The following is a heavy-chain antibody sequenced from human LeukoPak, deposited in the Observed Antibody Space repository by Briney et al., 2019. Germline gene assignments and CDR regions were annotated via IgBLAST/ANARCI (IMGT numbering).Heavy chain of an antibody. Sequence: PSETLSLTCAVSGGSFSGYYWSWIRQPPGKGLEWIGEINHSGSTNYNPSLKSRVTISVDTSKNQFSLKLSSVTAADTAVYYCAGVGYSSSWYDNYYYYYMDVWGKGTTVTVSS. D-gene: IGHD6-13*01. J-gene: IGHJ6*03. CDR3: AGVGYSSSWYDNYYYYYMDV. V-gene: IGHV4-34*01. CDR1: GGSFSGYY. CDR2: INHSGST.